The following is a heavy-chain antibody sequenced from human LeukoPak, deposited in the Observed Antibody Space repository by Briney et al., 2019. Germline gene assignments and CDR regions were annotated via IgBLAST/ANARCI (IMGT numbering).Heavy chain of an antibody. V-gene: IGHV1-2*02. CDR1: GYTFTSFY. Sequence: ASVKVSCKASGYTFTSFYIHWVRQAPGQGLEWMGIINPNSGGTNYAQKFQGRVTMTRDTSISTAYMELSRLRSDDTAVYYCARDSYNVVVPAAISSVYAFDIWGQGTMVTVSS. CDR2: INPNSGGT. CDR3: ARDSYNVVVPAAISSVYAFDI. J-gene: IGHJ3*02. D-gene: IGHD2-2*02.